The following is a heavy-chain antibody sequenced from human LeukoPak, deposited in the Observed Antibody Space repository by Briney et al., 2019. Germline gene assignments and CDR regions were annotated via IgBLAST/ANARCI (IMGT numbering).Heavy chain of an antibody. CDR3: ARDSAAADPFNWFDP. CDR1: GFTFSDYY. V-gene: IGHV3-11*01. J-gene: IGHJ5*02. Sequence: GGSLRLSCAASGFTFSDYYMSWVRQAPGKGLEWVSYISSSGSTIYYAGSVKGRYTISRDNAKDSLYLQMNSLRAEDTAVYYCARDSAAADPFNWFDPWGQGTLVTVSS. D-gene: IGHD6-13*01. CDR2: ISSSGSTI.